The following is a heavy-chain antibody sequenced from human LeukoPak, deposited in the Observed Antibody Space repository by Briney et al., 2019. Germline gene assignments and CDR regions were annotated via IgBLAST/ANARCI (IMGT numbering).Heavy chain of an antibody. V-gene: IGHV3-7*01. Sequence: GGSLRLSCAASGITFSSYWMTWVRQAPGKGLEWVANIRQDGSEKYHVDSVKGRFTISRDNAKNSVYLQMNSLRAEDTAVYYCAGISCSRSSCYGVYDYWGQGSLVTVSS. CDR1: GITFSSYW. D-gene: IGHD2-15*01. J-gene: IGHJ4*02. CDR3: AGISCSRSSCYGVYDY. CDR2: IRQDGSEK.